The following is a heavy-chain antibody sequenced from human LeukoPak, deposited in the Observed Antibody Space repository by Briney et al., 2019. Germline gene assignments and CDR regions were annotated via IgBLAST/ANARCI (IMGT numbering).Heavy chain of an antibody. D-gene: IGHD5-18*01. CDR3: ARVGRDTAMVRRNFGY. CDR2: INPDSGGT. CDR1: GYTFTGYY. V-gene: IGHV1-2*02. J-gene: IGHJ4*02. Sequence: ASVKVSCKASGYTFTGYYMHWVRQAPGQGLEWMGWINPDSGGTNYAQKFQGRVTMTRDTSISTAYMELSRLRSDDTAVYYCARVGRDTAMVRRNFGYWGQGTLVTVSS.